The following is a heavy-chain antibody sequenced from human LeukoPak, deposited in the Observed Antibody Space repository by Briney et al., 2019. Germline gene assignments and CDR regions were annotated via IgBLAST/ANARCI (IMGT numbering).Heavy chain of an antibody. CDR3: ARYCSSTSCSPYYGMDV. J-gene: IGHJ6*04. V-gene: IGHV4-34*01. CDR2: INHSGST. CDR1: GFTFGDYA. Sequence: LRLSCTASGFTFGDYAMSWVRQPPGKGLEWIGEINHSGSTNYNPSLKSRVTISVDTSKNQFSLKLSSVTAADTAVYYCARYCSSTSCSPYYGMDVWGKGTTVTVSS. D-gene: IGHD2-2*01.